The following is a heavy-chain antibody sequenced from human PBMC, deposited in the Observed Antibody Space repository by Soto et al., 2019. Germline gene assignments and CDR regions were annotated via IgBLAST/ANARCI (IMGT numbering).Heavy chain of an antibody. J-gene: IGHJ4*02. CDR2: INAGNGNT. Sequence: ASVKVSCKASGYTFTSYAMHWVRQAPGQRLECMGWINAGNGNTKYSQKFQGRVTITRDTSASTAYMELSSLRSEDTAVYYCASPRTGYSSSWYFFDYWGQGTLVTVSS. V-gene: IGHV1-3*01. CDR1: GYTFTSYA. D-gene: IGHD6-13*01. CDR3: ASPRTGYSSSWYFFDY.